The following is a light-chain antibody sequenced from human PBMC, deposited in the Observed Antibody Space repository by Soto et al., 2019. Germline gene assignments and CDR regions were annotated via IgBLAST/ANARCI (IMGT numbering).Light chain of an antibody. J-gene: IGKJ1*01. CDR2: GAS. CDR1: QSVFNNH. Sequence: VFTPSAGALCLSPGVCATLSCRASQSVFNNHIGWYQQKPGQAPRRLIFGASFRATGIPDRFSGSGSGTDFTLTISRLEPEDFAVYYCQQYGSSPTTFGQGTKVDIK. CDR3: QQYGSSPTT. V-gene: IGKV3-20*01.